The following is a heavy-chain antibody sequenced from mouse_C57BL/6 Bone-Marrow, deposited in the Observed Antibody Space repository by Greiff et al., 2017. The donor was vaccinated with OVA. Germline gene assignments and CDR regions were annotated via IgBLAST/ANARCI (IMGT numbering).Heavy chain of an antibody. CDR1: GFW. D-gene: IGHD1-1*01. Sequence: VQLQQPGAELVKPGASVKMSCKASGFWITWVKQRPGQGLEWIGDIYPGSGSTNYNEKFKSKATLTVDTSSSTAYMQLSSLTSEDSAVYYCARGGYGSSFDYWGQGTTLTVSS. CDR3: ARGGYGSSFDY. V-gene: IGHV1-55*01. CDR2: IYPGSGST. J-gene: IGHJ2*01.